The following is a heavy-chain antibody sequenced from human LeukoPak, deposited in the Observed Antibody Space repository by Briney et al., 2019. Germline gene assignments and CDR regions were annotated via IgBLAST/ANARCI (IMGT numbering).Heavy chain of an antibody. Sequence: ASVKVSCKASGYTFTSYDINWVRQATGQGLEWMGWMNPNSGNTGYAQKFQGRVTMTRNTSISTAYMELSSLRSEDTAVYYCASRDNSGSYLWDAFDIWGQGTMVTVSS. CDR2: MNPNSGNT. V-gene: IGHV1-8*01. D-gene: IGHD1-26*01. J-gene: IGHJ3*02. CDR3: ASRDNSGSYLWDAFDI. CDR1: GYTFTSYD.